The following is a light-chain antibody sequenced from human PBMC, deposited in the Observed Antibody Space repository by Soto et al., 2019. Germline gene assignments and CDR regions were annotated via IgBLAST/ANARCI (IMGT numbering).Light chain of an antibody. J-gene: IGKJ5*01. CDR2: AAS. CDR3: QQRSNWPIT. V-gene: IGKV1-39*01. CDR1: QSISSY. Sequence: DIQMTQSPSSLSASVGDRVTITCRASQSISSYLNWYQQKPGKAPKLLIYAASSLQSGVPSRFSGSGSGTDFTLTISSLEPEDFAVYYCQQRSNWPITFGQGRLLEN.